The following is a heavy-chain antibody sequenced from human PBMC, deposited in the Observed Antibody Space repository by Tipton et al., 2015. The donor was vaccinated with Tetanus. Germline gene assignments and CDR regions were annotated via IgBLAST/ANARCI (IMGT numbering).Heavy chain of an antibody. Sequence: GLVKPSGTLSLTCDVSWDSISSHKWWSWVRQPPGKGLEWIGEIYQTGSTNYNPSFQSRVSMSVDKSKDQFSLELTSVTAADTAVYYCARAGSDYGDKENGFDIWGQGTSVTVSS. CDR2: IYQTGST. J-gene: IGHJ3*02. V-gene: IGHV4-4*02. CDR1: WDSISSHKW. D-gene: IGHD4-17*01. CDR3: ARAGSDYGDKENGFDI.